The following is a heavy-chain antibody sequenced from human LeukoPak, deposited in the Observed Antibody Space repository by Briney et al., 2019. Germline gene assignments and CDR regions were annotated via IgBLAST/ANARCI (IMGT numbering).Heavy chain of an antibody. CDR1: GGSMSNYY. CDR3: ARGSIAVAGTQGPLFDY. V-gene: IGHV4-59*01. D-gene: IGHD6-19*01. CDR2: IYYDGVT. J-gene: IGHJ4*02. Sequence: SETLSLTCSVSGGSMSNYYWNWLRQPPGKGLEWIGHIYYDGVTAYNPSFKSRVTISVDTSKNQFSLKLSSVTAADTAAYYCARGSIAVAGTQGPLFDYWGQGTLVTVSS.